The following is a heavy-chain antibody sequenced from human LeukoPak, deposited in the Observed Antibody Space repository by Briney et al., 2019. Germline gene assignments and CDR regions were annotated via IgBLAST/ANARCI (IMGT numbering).Heavy chain of an antibody. Sequence: ASVKVSCKASGYTFTSYAMNWVRQAPGQGLEWMGWINTNTGNPTYAQGFTGRFVFSLDTSVSTAYLQISSLKAEDTAVYYCARPYCSSTSCPGVGAFDIWGQGTMVTVSS. CDR3: ARPYCSSTSCPGVGAFDI. CDR2: INTNTGNP. D-gene: IGHD2-2*01. J-gene: IGHJ3*02. V-gene: IGHV7-4-1*02. CDR1: GYTFTSYA.